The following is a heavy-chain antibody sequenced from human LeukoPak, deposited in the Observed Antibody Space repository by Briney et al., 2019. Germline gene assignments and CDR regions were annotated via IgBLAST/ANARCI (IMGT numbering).Heavy chain of an antibody. V-gene: IGHV4-4*07. D-gene: IGHD6-13*01. CDR1: GGSISSYY. Sequence: SETLSLTCTVSGGSISSYYWSWIRQPAGKGLEWIGRIYTSGSTNYNPSLKSRVTISVDTSKNQFSLKLSSVTAADTAVYYCARVPYSSRTFDYWGQGTLVTVSS. CDR2: IYTSGST. J-gene: IGHJ4*02. CDR3: ARVPYSSRTFDY.